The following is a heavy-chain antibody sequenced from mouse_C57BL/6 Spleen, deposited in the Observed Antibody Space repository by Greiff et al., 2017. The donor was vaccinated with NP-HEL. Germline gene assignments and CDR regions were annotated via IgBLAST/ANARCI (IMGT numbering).Heavy chain of an antibody. D-gene: IGHD2-4*01. J-gene: IGHJ3*01. Sequence: EVQRVESGEGLVKPGGSLKLSCAASGFTFSSYAMSWVRQTPEKRLEWVAYISSGGDYIYYADTVKGRFTISRDNARNTLYLQMSSLKSEDTAMYYCTKIYYDYGGFAYWGQGTLVTVSA. CDR3: TKIYYDYGGFAY. CDR2: ISSGGDYI. V-gene: IGHV5-9-1*02. CDR1: GFTFSSYA.